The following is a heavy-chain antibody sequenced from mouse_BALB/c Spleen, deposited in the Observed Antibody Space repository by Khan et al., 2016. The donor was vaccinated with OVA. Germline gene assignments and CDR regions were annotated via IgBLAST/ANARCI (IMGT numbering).Heavy chain of an antibody. CDR3: VSDKVDY. Sequence: QVQLQQSGAELAKPGASVKMSCTASGYTFTSYWMHWIKQRPGQGLEWIGYINPTSGNTDYNQKFKDKATLTADKSSSTAYLQLSSLTSDDTAVXYFVSDKVDYWGQGTALTVSS. D-gene: IGHD1-3*01. CDR2: INPTSGNT. J-gene: IGHJ2*01. V-gene: IGHV1-7*01. CDR1: GYTFTSYW.